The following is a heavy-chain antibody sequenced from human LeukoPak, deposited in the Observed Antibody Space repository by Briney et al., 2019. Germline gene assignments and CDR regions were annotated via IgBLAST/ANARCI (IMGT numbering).Heavy chain of an antibody. Sequence: GGSLRLSCAASGFTVSSNFMNWVRQAPGKGLEWVSVIYSGGSTYYAESVKGRFTISRDNSKNTVFLQMNSLRAEDTAVYYCARDNRGYYYAYYFDYWGQGTLVTVSS. CDR3: ARDNRGYYYAYYFDY. V-gene: IGHV3-53*01. CDR1: GFTVSSNF. J-gene: IGHJ4*02. CDR2: IYSGGST. D-gene: IGHD3-22*01.